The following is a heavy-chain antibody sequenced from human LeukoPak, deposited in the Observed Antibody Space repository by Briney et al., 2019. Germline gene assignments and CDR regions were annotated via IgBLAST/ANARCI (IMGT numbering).Heavy chain of an antibody. J-gene: IGHJ6*02. CDR1: GGSISSYY. Sequence: SETLFLTCTVSGGSISSYYWSWIRQPPGEGLEWIWSILHSGNTYYNPSLRGRVTISKDTPKNQFSLRLTSVTAADTAVYYCARDANGIAAAGPRGGMDVWGQGTTVTVSS. CDR2: ILHSGNT. V-gene: IGHV4-38-2*02. D-gene: IGHD6-13*01. CDR3: ARDANGIAAAGPRGGMDV.